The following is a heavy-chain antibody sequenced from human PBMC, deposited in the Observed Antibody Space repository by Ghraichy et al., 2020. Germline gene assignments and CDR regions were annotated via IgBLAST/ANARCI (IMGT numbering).Heavy chain of an antibody. Sequence: SVKVSCKASGGTFSSYAISWVRQAPGQGLEWMGGIIPIFGTANYAQKFQGRVTITADESTSTAYMELSSLRSEDTAVYYCARSITMIVVGGFDYWGQGTLVTVSS. V-gene: IGHV1-69*13. CDR2: IIPIFGTA. J-gene: IGHJ4*02. D-gene: IGHD3-22*01. CDR1: GGTFSSYA. CDR3: ARSITMIVVGGFDY.